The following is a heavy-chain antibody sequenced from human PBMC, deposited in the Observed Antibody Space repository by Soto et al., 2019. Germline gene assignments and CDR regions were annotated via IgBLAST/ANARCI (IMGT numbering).Heavy chain of an antibody. Sequence: GGSLRLSCAASGFTFTYAWMNWFRQAPGKGLEWVGRIKSRGAGGATDYSAPVEGRFTISRDDSTNMVFLQMNSLKTEDTAVYYCTYKANGYDWFWGQGTLVTVSS. J-gene: IGHJ1*01. CDR3: TYKANGYDWF. D-gene: IGHD5-12*01. V-gene: IGHV3-15*01. CDR1: GFTFTYAW. CDR2: IKSRGAGGAT.